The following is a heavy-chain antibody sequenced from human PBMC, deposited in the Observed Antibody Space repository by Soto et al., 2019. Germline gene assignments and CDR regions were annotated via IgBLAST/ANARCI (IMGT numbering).Heavy chain of an antibody. V-gene: IGHV4-59*08. D-gene: IGHD6-19*01. J-gene: IGHJ4*02. CDR2: IYYSGST. CDR1: GGSISSYY. CDR3: ARRRGWHDFDY. Sequence: TSETLSLTCTVSGGSISSYYWSWIRQPPGKGLEWIGYIYYSGSTNYNPSLKSRVTISVDTSKNQFSLKLSSVTAADTAVYYCARRRGWHDFDYWGQGTLVTVS.